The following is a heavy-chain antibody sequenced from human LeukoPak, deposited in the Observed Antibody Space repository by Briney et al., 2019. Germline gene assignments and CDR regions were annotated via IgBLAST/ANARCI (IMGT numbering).Heavy chain of an antibody. D-gene: IGHD2-2*01. J-gene: IGHJ4*02. CDR1: GFTFSSYS. CDR3: ARESFTRYCSSTSCPTFDY. Sequence: GGSLRLSCAASGFTFSSYSMNWVRQAPGKGLEWVSSISSSSSYIYYADSVKGRFTISRDNAKNSLYLQMNSLRAEDTAVYYCARESFTRYCSSTSCPTFDYWGQGTLVTVSS. V-gene: IGHV3-21*01. CDR2: ISSSSSYI.